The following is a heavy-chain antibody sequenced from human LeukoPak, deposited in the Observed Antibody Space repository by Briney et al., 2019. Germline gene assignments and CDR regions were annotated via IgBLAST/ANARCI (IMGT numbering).Heavy chain of an antibody. V-gene: IGHV4-31*03. J-gene: IGHJ6*02. CDR1: GGSISSGGYY. Sequence: PSETLSLTCTVSGGSISSGGYYWSWIRQHPGKGLEWIGYIYYSGSTYYNPSLKSRVTISVDTSKNQFSLKLSSVTAADTAVYYGARGGSIYYYYGMDVWGQGTTVTVSS. CDR2: IYYSGST. CDR3: ARGGSIYYYYGMDV. D-gene: IGHD2/OR15-2a*01.